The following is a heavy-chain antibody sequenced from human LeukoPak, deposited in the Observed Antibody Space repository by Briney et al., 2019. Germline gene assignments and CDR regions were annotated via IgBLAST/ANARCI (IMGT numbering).Heavy chain of an antibody. CDR3: ARYCSGGSCGPN. D-gene: IGHD2-15*01. CDR1: DGSISSGNYY. Sequence: PSETLSLTCTVSDGSISSGNYYWSWIRQPAGKGLEWIGRMYTSGSTNHNPSLKSRVTISVDTSKNQFSLKLSSVTAADTAVYYCARYCSGGSCGPNWGQGTLVTVSS. J-gene: IGHJ4*02. CDR2: MYTSGST. V-gene: IGHV4-61*02.